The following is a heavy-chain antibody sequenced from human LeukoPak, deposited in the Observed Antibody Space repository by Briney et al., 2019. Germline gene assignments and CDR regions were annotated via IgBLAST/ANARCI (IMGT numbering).Heavy chain of an antibody. J-gene: IGHJ6*02. CDR1: GFTFSSYA. V-gene: IGHV3-23*01. Sequence: PGGSLRLSCAASGFTFSSYAMSWVRQAPGKGLEWVSAISGSGGSTYYADSVKGRFTISRDNSKNTLYLQMNSLRAEDTAVYYCARDFSGIAVAGTRYYGMDVWGQGTTVTVSS. D-gene: IGHD6-19*01. CDR3: ARDFSGIAVAGTRYYGMDV. CDR2: ISGSGGST.